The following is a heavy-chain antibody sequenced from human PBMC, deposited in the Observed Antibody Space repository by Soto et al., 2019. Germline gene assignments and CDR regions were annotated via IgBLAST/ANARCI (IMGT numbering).Heavy chain of an antibody. D-gene: IGHD3-10*01. Sequence: QVQLVESGGGLVKPGGSLRLSCAASGFTFSDYYMSWIRQAPGKGLEWVSYISSSSSYTNYADSVKGRFTISRDNAKNSLYRQMNIRRAEDTAVYYCARERGSGSYYNVGYWGQGTLVTVSS. CDR2: ISSSSSYT. V-gene: IGHV3-11*05. CDR3: ARERGSGSYYNVGY. J-gene: IGHJ4*02. CDR1: GFTFSDYY.